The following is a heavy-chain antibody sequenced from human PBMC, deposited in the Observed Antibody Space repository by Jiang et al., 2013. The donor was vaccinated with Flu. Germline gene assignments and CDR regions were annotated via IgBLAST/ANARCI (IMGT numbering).Heavy chain of an antibody. Sequence: GLVKPSQTLSLTCAVSGGSISSGGYSWSWIRQPPGKGLEWIGYIYHSGSTYYNPSLKSRVTISVDRSKNQFSLKLSSVTAADTAVYYCARMIVVPGEGWFDPWGQGTLVTVSS. J-gene: IGHJ5*02. D-gene: IGHD3-22*01. CDR1: GGSISSGGYS. CDR3: ARMIVVPGEGWFDP. CDR2: IYHSGST. V-gene: IGHV4-30-2*01.